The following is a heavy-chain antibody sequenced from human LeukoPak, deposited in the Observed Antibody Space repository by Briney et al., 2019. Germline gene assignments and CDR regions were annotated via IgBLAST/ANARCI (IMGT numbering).Heavy chain of an antibody. Sequence: GRSLRLSCAASGFTFSNYAMSWVRQAPGKGLEWVSTISGSGGSTYYADSVKGRFTISRDNSKNTLYLQINSLRAEDTALYYCAKHPLLGYCSSTTCGHFDYWGQGTLVTVSS. V-gene: IGHV3-23*01. CDR1: GFTFSNYA. J-gene: IGHJ4*02. CDR2: ISGSGGST. D-gene: IGHD2-2*01. CDR3: AKHPLLGYCSSTTCGHFDY.